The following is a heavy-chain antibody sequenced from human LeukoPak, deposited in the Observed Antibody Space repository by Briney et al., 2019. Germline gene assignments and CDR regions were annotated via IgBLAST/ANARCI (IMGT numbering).Heavy chain of an antibody. V-gene: IGHV3-21*01. J-gene: IGHJ4*02. CDR1: GFMFSDYD. CDR2: ISYLSSHV. Sequence: GGSLRLSCSASGFMFSDYDMNWVRQAPGKGLEWVSSISYLSSHVYYGDSVKGRFSISRDNAKNSLYLQMNSLGAEDTAIYYCGRAFPPLRTSSAGDLWGQGILVTVSS. D-gene: IGHD3-16*01. CDR3: GRAFPPLRTSSAGDL.